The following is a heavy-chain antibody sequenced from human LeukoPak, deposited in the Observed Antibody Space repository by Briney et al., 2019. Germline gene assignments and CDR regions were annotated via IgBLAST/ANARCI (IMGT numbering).Heavy chain of an antibody. CDR1: GFTFGDYA. CDR3: AKDYGVSDY. J-gene: IGHJ4*02. Sequence: GGSLRLSCTASGFTFGDYAMSWVRQAPGKGLEWVSAISGSGGSTYYADSVKGRFTISRDNSKNTLYLQMNSLRAEDTAVYYCAKDYGVSDYWGQGTLVTVSS. V-gene: IGHV3-23*01. D-gene: IGHD4-17*01. CDR2: ISGSGGST.